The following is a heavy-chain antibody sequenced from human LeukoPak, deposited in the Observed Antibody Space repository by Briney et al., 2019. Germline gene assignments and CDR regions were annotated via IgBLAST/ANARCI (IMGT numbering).Heavy chain of an antibody. CDR1: GGSISSTNYY. CDR3: ARKGRGTTSSNFDS. V-gene: IGHV4-39*01. CDR2: IYYSGST. Sequence: SETLSLTCIVSGGSISSTNYYWGWVRQPPGKGLEWIGGIYYSGSTYYNPSLGSRVTISVDTSKNQFSLKLSSVTAADTAVYYCARKGRGTTSSNFDSWGQGTLVTVSS. J-gene: IGHJ4*02. D-gene: IGHD1-14*01.